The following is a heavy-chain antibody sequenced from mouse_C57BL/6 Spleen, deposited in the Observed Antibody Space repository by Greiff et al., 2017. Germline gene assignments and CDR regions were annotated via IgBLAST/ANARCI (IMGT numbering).Heavy chain of an antibody. CDR3: ARGGYYYGSRDYYAMDY. J-gene: IGHJ4*01. D-gene: IGHD1-1*01. V-gene: IGHV1-66*01. CDR1: GYSFTSYY. CDR2: IYPGSGTT. Sequence: QVQLQQSGPELVKPGASVKISCKASGYSFTSYYIHWVKQRPGQGLEWIGWIYPGSGTTKYNEKFKGKATLTADTSSSTAYMQLSSLTSEDSAVYYCARGGYYYGSRDYYAMDYWGQGTSVTVSS.